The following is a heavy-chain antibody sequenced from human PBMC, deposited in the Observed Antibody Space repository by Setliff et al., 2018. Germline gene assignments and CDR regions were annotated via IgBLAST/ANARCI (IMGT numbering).Heavy chain of an antibody. CDR3: ARDNNPGYRGYWGRFAY. CDR1: GGSISSGGYY. Sequence: LSLTCTVSGGSISSGGYYWSWIRQHPGKGLEWIGYIYYIGSTYYNPSLKSRVTISVDTSKNQFSLKLSSVTAADTAVYYCARDNNPGYRGYWGRFAYWGQGTLVTVSS. J-gene: IGHJ4*02. V-gene: IGHV4-31*03. D-gene: IGHD3-16*02. CDR2: IYYIGST.